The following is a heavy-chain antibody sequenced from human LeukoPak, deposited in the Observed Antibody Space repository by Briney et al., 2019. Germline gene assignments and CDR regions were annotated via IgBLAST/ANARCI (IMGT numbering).Heavy chain of an antibody. D-gene: IGHD6-25*01. J-gene: IGHJ4*02. CDR2: IKQDGSEK. V-gene: IGHV3-7*01. Sequence: GGSLRLSCAASGFTFSSYWMSWVRQAPGEGLEWVANIKQDGSEKYYVDSVKGRFTISRDNAKNSLYLQMNSLRAEDTAVYYCAAAASAYYFDYWGQGTLVTVSS. CDR1: GFTFSSYW. CDR3: AAAASAYYFDY.